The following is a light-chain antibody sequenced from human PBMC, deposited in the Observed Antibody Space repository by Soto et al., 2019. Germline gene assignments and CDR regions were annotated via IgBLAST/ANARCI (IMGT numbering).Light chain of an antibody. CDR2: DAA. CDR1: QSVSNS. V-gene: IGKV3-11*01. CDR3: QQRSNWPLIT. Sequence: DIYFTQAPATLSSSPMGVDTLPLRASQSVSNSLAWYQQKPGQAPRLLISDAATRATGIPARFSGSGSGTDFTLTISSLEPEDFAVYYCQQRSNWPLITFGQGTRLENK. J-gene: IGKJ5*01.